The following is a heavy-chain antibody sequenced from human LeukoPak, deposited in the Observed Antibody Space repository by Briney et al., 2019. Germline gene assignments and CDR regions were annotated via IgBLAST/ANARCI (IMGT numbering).Heavy chain of an antibody. Sequence: SQTLPLTCTVSGGSISSGDYYWSWIRQPPGKGLEWIGYIHYSGSTYYNPSLKSRVTISVDTSKNQFSLKLSSVTAADTAVYYCARTQLLSPTYYYYYMDVWGKGTTVTVSS. D-gene: IGHD2-2*01. V-gene: IGHV4-30-4*08. CDR1: GGSISSGDYY. CDR2: IHYSGST. CDR3: ARTQLLSPTYYYYYMDV. J-gene: IGHJ6*03.